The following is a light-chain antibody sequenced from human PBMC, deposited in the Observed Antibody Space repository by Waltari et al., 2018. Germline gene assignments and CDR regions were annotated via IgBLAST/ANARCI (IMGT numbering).Light chain of an antibody. J-gene: IGLJ3*02. CDR2: GNN. Sequence: QSVLTQPPSVSGAPGQRVTISCTGSGSNIGAGFDVHWYQQLPGTAPKLLVYGNNRPPSGAPGRFSAFKAGTSASLAISGLQAEDDADYYCQSYDSSLTGAWVFGRGTKLTVL. CDR3: QSYDSSLTGAWV. V-gene: IGLV1-40*01. CDR1: GSNIGAGFD.